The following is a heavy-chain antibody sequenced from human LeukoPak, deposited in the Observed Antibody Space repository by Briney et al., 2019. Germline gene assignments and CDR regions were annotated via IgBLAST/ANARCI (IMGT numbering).Heavy chain of an antibody. Sequence: ASVKVSCKASGYTFTGYYMHWVRQAPGRGLEWMGWINPNSGGTNYAQKFQGRVTMTRDTSISTAYMELSRLRSDDTAVYYCARDLARMGSGWYYYYYGMDVWGQGTTVTVSS. V-gene: IGHV1-2*02. CDR3: ARDLARMGSGWYYYYYGMDV. CDR2: INPNSGGT. J-gene: IGHJ6*02. CDR1: GYTFTGYY. D-gene: IGHD6-19*01.